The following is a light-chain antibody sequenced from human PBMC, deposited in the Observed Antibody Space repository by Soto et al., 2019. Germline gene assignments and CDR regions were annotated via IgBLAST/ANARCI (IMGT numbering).Light chain of an antibody. Sequence: EIVMTQSPVTLSLSPGERATLSWRSGESVSSNLAWYQQKPGQAPRLLIYGASTRATGVPARFTGSGSGTEFTLTISSLQFDDSAVYYCQQYNNWWTFGQGAKVDI. CDR1: ESVSSN. V-gene: IGKV3-15*01. J-gene: IGKJ1*01. CDR2: GAS. CDR3: QQYNNWWT.